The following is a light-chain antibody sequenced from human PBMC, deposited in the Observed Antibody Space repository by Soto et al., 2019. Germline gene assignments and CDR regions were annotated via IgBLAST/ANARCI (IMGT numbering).Light chain of an antibody. J-gene: IGKJ1*01. Sequence: DVVMTQSPLSLPVILGQPASISCRSSQSLVYSDGNTYLNWFQQRPGQSPRRLIYKVSNRDSGVPDRFSGGGSDPEFTLKITRVEAEDVGIYSCMQGPHWPPTFGQGSKVEIQ. CDR3: MQGPHWPPT. CDR1: QSLVYSDGNTY. V-gene: IGKV2-30*01. CDR2: KVS.